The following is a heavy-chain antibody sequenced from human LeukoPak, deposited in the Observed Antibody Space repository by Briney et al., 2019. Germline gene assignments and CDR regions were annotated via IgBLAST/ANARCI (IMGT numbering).Heavy chain of an antibody. CDR3: ASWEVLPPKSDY. D-gene: IGHD2-15*01. V-gene: IGHV4-39*01. J-gene: IGHJ4*02. Sequence: SETLSLTCTVSGGSISSSSYYWGWIRQPPGKGLEWIGSIYYSGSTYYNPSLKSRVTISVDTSKNQLSLKLTSVTAADTAVYYCASWEVLPPKSDYWGQGTLVTVSS. CDR2: IYYSGST. CDR1: GGSISSSSYY.